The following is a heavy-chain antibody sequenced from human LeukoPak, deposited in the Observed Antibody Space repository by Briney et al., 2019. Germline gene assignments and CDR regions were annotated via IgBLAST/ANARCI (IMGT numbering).Heavy chain of an antibody. V-gene: IGHV3-20*01. CDR1: GFTFDDYG. J-gene: IGHJ4*02. Sequence: PGGSLRLSCAASGFTFDDYGMSWVRQAPGKGLEWVSTINWDGDSTDYADSVKGRFTISRDNAKNSLYLHLSSLTVEDTAFYNCAKLDIAAAGEWGQGTLVTVSS. D-gene: IGHD6-13*01. CDR2: INWDGDST. CDR3: AKLDIAAAGE.